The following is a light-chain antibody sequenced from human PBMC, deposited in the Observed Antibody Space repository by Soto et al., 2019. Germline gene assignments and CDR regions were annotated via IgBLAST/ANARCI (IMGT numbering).Light chain of an antibody. CDR3: QQFSSYPLT. J-gene: IGKJ4*01. CDR1: QTVRNNY. CDR2: DAS. Sequence: EIVLTQSPATLSLSPGERATLSCRASQTVRNNYLAWYQQKPGQAPRLLTYDASSRATGIPDRFSGGGSGTDFTLTISRLEPEDFAVYYCQQFSSYPLTFGGGTKVDIK. V-gene: IGKV3-20*01.